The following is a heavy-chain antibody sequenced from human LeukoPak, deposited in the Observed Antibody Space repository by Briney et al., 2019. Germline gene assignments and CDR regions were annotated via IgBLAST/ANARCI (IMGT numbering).Heavy chain of an antibody. Sequence: GGSLRLSCVASGFTFDDYAMSWVRQAPGKGLEWVSGINWNGDNTVYADSVKGRFTISRDNAKNSLYLQMNSLRAEDTAVYYCARESPREYYYDSSGWYYFDYWGQGTLVTVSS. CDR3: ARESPREYYYDSSGWYYFDY. CDR2: INWNGDNT. CDR1: GFTFDDYA. D-gene: IGHD3-22*01. V-gene: IGHV3-20*04. J-gene: IGHJ4*02.